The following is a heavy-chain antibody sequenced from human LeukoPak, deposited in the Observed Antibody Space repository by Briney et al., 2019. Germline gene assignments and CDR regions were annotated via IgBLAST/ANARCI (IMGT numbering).Heavy chain of an antibody. V-gene: IGHV3-23*01. D-gene: IGHD5-24*01. Sequence: ETGGSLRLSCAASGFTFSSYAMHWVRQAPGKGLEWVSFISAGGSNIYYADSVKGRFTVSGDSSKNTLYLQMNSLRAEDTAVYHCARSERSVDYWGQGTLVTVSS. CDR2: ISAGGSNI. J-gene: IGHJ4*02. CDR3: ARSERSVDY. CDR1: GFTFSSYA.